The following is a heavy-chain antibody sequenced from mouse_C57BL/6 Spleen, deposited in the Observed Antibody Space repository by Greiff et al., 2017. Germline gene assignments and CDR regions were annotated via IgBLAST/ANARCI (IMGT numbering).Heavy chain of an antibody. CDR1: GYTFTSYW. CDR2: IDPSDSYT. J-gene: IGHJ2*01. Sequence: QVQLQQPGAELVMPGASVKLSCKASGYTFTSYWMHWVKQRPGQGLEWIGEIDPSDSYTNYNQKFKGKSTLTVDKSSSTAYMQLSSLTSEDSAVYYCAITTVVPMGYWGQGTTLTVSS. V-gene: IGHV1-69*01. D-gene: IGHD1-1*01. CDR3: AITTVVPMGY.